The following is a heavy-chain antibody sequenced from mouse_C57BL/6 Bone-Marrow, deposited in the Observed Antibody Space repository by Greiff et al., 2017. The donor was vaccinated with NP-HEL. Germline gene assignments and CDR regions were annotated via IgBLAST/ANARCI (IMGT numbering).Heavy chain of an antibody. V-gene: IGHV1-55*01. CDR3: ARRGIYYYGSSYFDY. D-gene: IGHD1-1*01. CDR1: GYTFTSSW. Sequence: QVQLQQPGAELVKPGASVKMSCKASGYTFTSSWITWVKQRPGQGLEWIGDIYPGSGSTNYNEKFKSKATLTVDTSSSTAYMQLSSLTSEDSAVYYCARRGIYYYGSSYFDYWGQGTTLTVSS. CDR2: IYPGSGST. J-gene: IGHJ2*01.